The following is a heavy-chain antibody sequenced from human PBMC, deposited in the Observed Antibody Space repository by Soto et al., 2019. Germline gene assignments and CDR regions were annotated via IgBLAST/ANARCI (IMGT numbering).Heavy chain of an antibody. CDR1: GFTFSNYD. V-gene: IGHV3-23*04. CDR3: VKERSGHGYAES. D-gene: IGHD3-16*01. Sequence: EVQLVESGGGLVQPGGSLRLSCAASGFTFSNYDMSWLRQPPGKGLEGVSAISGSGDRTYYADSVKRRFTISIDKAKNTLYLPMNRLRVEDSAVYCCVKERSGHGYAESWGQGTLVTVSS. J-gene: IGHJ5*02. CDR2: ISGSGDRT.